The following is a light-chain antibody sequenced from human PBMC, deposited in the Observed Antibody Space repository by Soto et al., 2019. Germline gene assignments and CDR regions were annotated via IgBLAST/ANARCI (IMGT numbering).Light chain of an antibody. CDR2: RSN. Sequence: QSVLTQPPSASGTPGQRVTISCSGSSSNIGSNDAFWYQQLPGTAPKLLIYRSNQWPSGVPDRFSGSKSGTSASLAISGLRSEDEADYYCASWDYSLSGVLFGGGTKLTVL. CDR3: ASWDYSLSGVL. J-gene: IGLJ2*01. V-gene: IGLV1-47*01. CDR1: SSNIGSND.